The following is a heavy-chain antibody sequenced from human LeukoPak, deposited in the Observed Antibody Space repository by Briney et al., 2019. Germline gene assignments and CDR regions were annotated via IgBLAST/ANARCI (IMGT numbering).Heavy chain of an antibody. J-gene: IGHJ4*02. Sequence: PERSLRLSCAASGFIFSSYVMHWVRQAPGKGLEWVAVIWYDGSNKYYADSVKGRFTISRDNSKNTLYLQMTSLTAEDTAVYYCARDSVEATTRSIDYWGQGTLVTVSS. CDR3: ARDSVEATTRSIDY. V-gene: IGHV3-33*08. CDR1: GFIFSSYV. D-gene: IGHD5-12*01. CDR2: IWYDGSNK.